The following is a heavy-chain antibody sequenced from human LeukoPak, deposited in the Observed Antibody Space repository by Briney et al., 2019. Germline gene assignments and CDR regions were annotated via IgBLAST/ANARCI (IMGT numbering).Heavy chain of an antibody. D-gene: IGHD6-25*01. CDR2: VHNDART. Sequence: SETLSLTCAVSGGSISGSRTWGWVRQPPGKGLEWIGNVHNDARTASNPSLKSRVTISLDTYTNQFALKVNSVTAADTAFYYCARVLTAAGLDFWGQGILVTISS. CDR3: ARVLTAAGLDF. V-gene: IGHV4-39*06. CDR1: GGSISGSRT. J-gene: IGHJ4*02.